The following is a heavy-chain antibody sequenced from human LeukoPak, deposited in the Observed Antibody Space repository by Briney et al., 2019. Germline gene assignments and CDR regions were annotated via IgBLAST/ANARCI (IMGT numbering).Heavy chain of an antibody. V-gene: IGHV3-21*01. J-gene: IGHJ4*02. CDR1: GFTFSSYS. Sequence: VGSLRLSCAASGFTFSSYSMNWVRQAPGKGLEWVSSISSSSTYINYADSVKGRFTISRDNAKKSLYLQMNSLRAEDTAVYYCARDMGTGYDFPFDYWGQGTLVTVSS. CDR2: ISSSSTYI. CDR3: ARDMGTGYDFPFDY. D-gene: IGHD5-12*01.